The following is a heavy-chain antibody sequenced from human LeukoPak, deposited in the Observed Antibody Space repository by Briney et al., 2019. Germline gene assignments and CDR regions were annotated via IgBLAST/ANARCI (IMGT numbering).Heavy chain of an antibody. CDR3: VREVTNRDGFDF. D-gene: IGHD4-17*01. CDR2: IGTAGDT. J-gene: IGHJ3*01. V-gene: IGHV3-13*01. Sequence: QPGGSLRLSCAASGFTFSSYDMHWVRQTTGKGLEWVAIIGTAGDTYYPGSVKGRFTVSRENAKNSLYLQMNSLRVEDTALYYCVREVTNRDGFDFWGQGTMVTVSS. CDR1: GFTFSSYD.